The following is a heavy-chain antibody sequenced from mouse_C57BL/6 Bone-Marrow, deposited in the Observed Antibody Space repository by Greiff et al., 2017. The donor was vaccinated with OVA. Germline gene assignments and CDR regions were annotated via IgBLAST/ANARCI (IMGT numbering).Heavy chain of an antibody. Sequence: VQLQQSGAELVRPGASVKLSCTASGFNIKDDYMHWVKQRPEQGLEWIGWIDPENGDTEYASKFQGKATITADTSSNTAYLQLSSLTCEDTAVYYCTTDDYYGPWFAYWGQGTLVTVSA. D-gene: IGHD2-1*01. CDR1: GFNIKDDY. CDR3: TTDDYYGPWFAY. V-gene: IGHV14-4*01. CDR2: IDPENGDT. J-gene: IGHJ3*01.